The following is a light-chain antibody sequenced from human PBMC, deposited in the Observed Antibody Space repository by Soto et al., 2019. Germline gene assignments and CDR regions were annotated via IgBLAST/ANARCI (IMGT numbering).Light chain of an antibody. CDR1: QGISSY. CDR2: AAS. J-gene: IGKJ5*01. Sequence: AIRMTQSPSSLSASTGDRVTITCRASQGISSYLAWYQQKPGKAPKLLIYAASTLQSGVPSRFSGSGSGTDFTLTISCLQSEDFATYYCQQYYSYPPITFGQRTRLEI. V-gene: IGKV1-8*01. CDR3: QQYYSYPPIT.